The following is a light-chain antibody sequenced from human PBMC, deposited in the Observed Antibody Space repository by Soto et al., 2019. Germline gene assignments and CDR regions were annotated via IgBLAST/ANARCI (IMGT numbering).Light chain of an antibody. CDR3: CSYAGSCTLWM. V-gene: IGLV2-23*02. CDR2: EVS. J-gene: IGLJ3*02. Sequence: QSALTQPASVSGSPGQSITISCTGTSSDVGSYNLVSWYQQHPGKAPKLMIYEVSKWPSGVSNRFSGSKSGNTASLTISGLQAEDEADYYCCSYAGSCTLWMFGGGTKLTVL. CDR1: SSDVGSYNL.